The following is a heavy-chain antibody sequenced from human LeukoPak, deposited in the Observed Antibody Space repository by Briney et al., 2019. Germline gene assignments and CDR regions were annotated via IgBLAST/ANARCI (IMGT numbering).Heavy chain of an antibody. J-gene: IGHJ3*02. Sequence: PSETLSLTCTVSGGSISSSSYYWGWIRQPPGKGLEWIGSVYYSGSTYYNPSLKSRVTISVDTSKNQFSLKLSSVTAADTAVYFCARGPYSYDSSGAFDIWGQGTMVTVSS. D-gene: IGHD3-22*01. V-gene: IGHV4-39*07. CDR3: ARGPYSYDSSGAFDI. CDR1: GGSISSSSYY. CDR2: VYYSGST.